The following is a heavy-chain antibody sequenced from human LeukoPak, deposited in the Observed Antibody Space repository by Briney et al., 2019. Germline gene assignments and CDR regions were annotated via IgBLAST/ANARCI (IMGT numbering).Heavy chain of an antibody. D-gene: IGHD3-16*01. CDR1: GFTFSNYA. Sequence: GGSLRLSCAASGFTFSNYAMSWVRQAPGKGLEWVSTISGNGGTTFYADSMKGRFTMSRDNSKNTLYLQMNSLRAEDTALYYCAKGGGINAFDIWGQGTMVTVSS. CDR3: AKGGGINAFDI. CDR2: ISGNGGTT. J-gene: IGHJ3*02. V-gene: IGHV3-23*01.